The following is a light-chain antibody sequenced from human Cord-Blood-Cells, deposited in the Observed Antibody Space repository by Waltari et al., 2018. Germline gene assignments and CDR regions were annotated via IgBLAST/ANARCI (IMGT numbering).Light chain of an antibody. V-gene: IGKV4-1*01. CDR2: WAS. J-gene: IGKJ1*01. Sequence: DIVMTQSPDSLAVSLGERATINCKSSQSVLYSSNNKNYLAWYQQKPGQPPKLLIYWASTRESGVPDRFSGSGSGTDFTLTNSSLQAEDVAVDYCQQYYSTPWTFGQGTKVEIK. CDR1: QSVLYSSNNKNY. CDR3: QQYYSTPWT.